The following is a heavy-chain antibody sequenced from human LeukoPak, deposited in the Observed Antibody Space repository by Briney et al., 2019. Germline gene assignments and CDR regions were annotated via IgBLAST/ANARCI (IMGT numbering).Heavy chain of an antibody. J-gene: IGHJ1*01. D-gene: IGHD6-19*01. CDR1: GGSVSSGNYY. Sequence: SETLSLTCTVSGGSVSSGNYYWTWIRQPAGKGLEWIGRIYTSRSTYYNPSLKSRVTISVDTSKNQFSLKLSSVTAADTAVYYCAREYSSGWYPEYFQHWGQGTLVTVSS. CDR2: IYTSRST. V-gene: IGHV4-61*02. CDR3: AREYSSGWYPEYFQH.